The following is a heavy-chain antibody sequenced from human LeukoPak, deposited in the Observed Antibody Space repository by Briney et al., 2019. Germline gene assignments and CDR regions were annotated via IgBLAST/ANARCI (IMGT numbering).Heavy chain of an antibody. CDR1: GGSFSGYY. D-gene: IGHD2-15*01. CDR2: INHGGST. Sequence: SETLSLTCAVYGGSFSGYYWSWIRQPPGKGLEWIGEINHGGSTNYNPSLKSRVTISVGTSKNQFSLKLSSVTAADTAVYYCARDLGYCSGGSCYPRIDYWGQGTLVTVSS. J-gene: IGHJ4*02. V-gene: IGHV4-34*01. CDR3: ARDLGYCSGGSCYPRIDY.